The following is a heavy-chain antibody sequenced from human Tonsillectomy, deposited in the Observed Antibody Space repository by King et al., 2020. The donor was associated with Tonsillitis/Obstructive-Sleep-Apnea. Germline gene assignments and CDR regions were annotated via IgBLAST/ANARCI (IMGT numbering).Heavy chain of an antibody. CDR3: ARHAHLWSQFDY. D-gene: IGHD5-18*01. CDR1: GGSISSNSDY. CDR2: MYFSGST. V-gene: IGHV4-39*01. J-gene: IGHJ4*02. Sequence: LQLQESGPGLVKPSETLSLTCSVSGGSISSNSDYWGWIRQPPGKGLEWIGSMYFSGSTYYSPSLKSRVTISVDTSKNQFSLKLNSVTAADTAVYCCARHAHLWSQFDYWGQGTLVTVSS.